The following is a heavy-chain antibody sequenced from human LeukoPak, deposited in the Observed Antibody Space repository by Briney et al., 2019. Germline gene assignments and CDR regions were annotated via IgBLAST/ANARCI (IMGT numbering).Heavy chain of an antibody. J-gene: IGHJ4*02. CDR1: GYTFTGYY. CDR2: INPKSGGI. CDR3: ARDPGESSSWPRRYFDY. V-gene: IGHV1-2*02. D-gene: IGHD6-13*01. Sequence: ASVKVSCKGSGYTFTGYYMHWVRQAPGQGPEWMGWINPKSGGINYAQKFRGRVTVTRDTSTSTAYMELSSLRSEDTAVYYCARDPGESSSWPRRYFDYWGQGTLVTVSS.